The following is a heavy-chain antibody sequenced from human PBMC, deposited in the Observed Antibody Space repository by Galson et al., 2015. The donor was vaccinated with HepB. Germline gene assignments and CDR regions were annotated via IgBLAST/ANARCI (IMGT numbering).Heavy chain of an antibody. CDR1: GFTSSSYG. CDR3: AKRKRVYYGSGSDDAFDI. Sequence: SLRLSCAASGFTSSSYGMHWVRQAPGKGLEWVAVISYDGSNKYYADSVKGRFTISRDNSKNTLYLQMNSLRAEDTAVYYCAKRKRVYYGSGSDDAFDIWGQGTMVTVSS. D-gene: IGHD3-10*01. J-gene: IGHJ3*02. CDR2: ISYDGSNK. V-gene: IGHV3-30*18.